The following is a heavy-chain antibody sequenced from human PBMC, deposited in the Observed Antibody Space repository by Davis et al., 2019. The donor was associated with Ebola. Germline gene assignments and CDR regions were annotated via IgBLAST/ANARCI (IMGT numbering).Heavy chain of an antibody. CDR1: GGSFSGYY. D-gene: IGHD3-3*01. CDR3: ARGAGGGLLRFLEWSHYYYGMDV. Sequence: PSETLSLTCAVYGGSFSGYYWSWIRQPPGKGLEWIGEINHSGSTNYNPSLKSRVTISVDTSKNQFSLKLSSVTAADTAVYYCARGAGGGLLRFLEWSHYYYGMDVWGQGTTVTVSS. J-gene: IGHJ6*02. CDR2: INHSGST. V-gene: IGHV4-34*01.